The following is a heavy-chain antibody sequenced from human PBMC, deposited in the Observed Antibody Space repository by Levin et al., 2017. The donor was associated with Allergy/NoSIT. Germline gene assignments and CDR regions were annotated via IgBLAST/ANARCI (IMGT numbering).Heavy chain of an antibody. CDR1: GFTFSSYA. D-gene: IGHD3-10*01. J-gene: IGHJ4*02. CDR3: AKDGAGGPTLFDY. CDR2: ISGSGGST. V-gene: IGHV3-23*01. Sequence: PGESLKISCAASGFTFSSYAMNWVRQAPGKGLEWVSAISGSGGSTYYADSVKGRFTISRDISKNTLYLQMNSLRAEDTAVYYCAKDGAGGPTLFDYWGQGTLVTVSS.